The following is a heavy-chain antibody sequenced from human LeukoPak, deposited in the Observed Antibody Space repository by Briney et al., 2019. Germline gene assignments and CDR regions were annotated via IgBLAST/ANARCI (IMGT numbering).Heavy chain of an antibody. V-gene: IGHV3-21*04. CDR1: GFTFSSYS. CDR3: ARDAAGYCTNGVCYPHYDY. D-gene: IGHD2-8*01. Sequence: GGSLRLSCAASGFTFSSYSMNWVRQAPGMGLEWVSSISSSSSYIYYADSVKGRFTISRDNAKNSLYLQMNSLRAEDTAVYYCARDAAGYCTNGVCYPHYDYWGQGTLVTVFS. J-gene: IGHJ4*02. CDR2: ISSSSSYI.